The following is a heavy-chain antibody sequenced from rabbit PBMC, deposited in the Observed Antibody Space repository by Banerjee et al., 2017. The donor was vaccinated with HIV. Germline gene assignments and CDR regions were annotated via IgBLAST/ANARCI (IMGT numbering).Heavy chain of an antibody. D-gene: IGHD8-1*01. CDR1: GFSFSNGYV. V-gene: IGHV1S45*01. CDR2: INTSSGNT. J-gene: IGHJ4*01. Sequence: QEQLEESGGDLVKPEGSLTLTCTASGFSFSNGYVMCWVRQAPGKGLEWIACINTSSGNTVYATWAKGRFTISKTSWTTVTLQMTSLTVADTATYFCARDGGSSVYTQYYFNLWGPGTL. CDR3: ARDGGSSVYTQYYFNL.